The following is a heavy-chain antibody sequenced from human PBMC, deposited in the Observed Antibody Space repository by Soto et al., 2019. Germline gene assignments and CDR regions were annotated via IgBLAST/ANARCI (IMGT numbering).Heavy chain of an antibody. D-gene: IGHD3-3*01. CDR3: ANTIFGVVATLQGKYNGIDV. CDR1: GASINSGDYY. Sequence: SETLSLTCTVSGASINSGDYYWSWIRQPPGKGLEWIGHIYYSGSTYYNPSLKSRAGISVDSSKSQVSLKLTSVTAADTAVYYCANTIFGVVATLQGKYNGIDVWGQGTTVTVSS. J-gene: IGHJ6*02. V-gene: IGHV4-30-4*01. CDR2: IYYSGST.